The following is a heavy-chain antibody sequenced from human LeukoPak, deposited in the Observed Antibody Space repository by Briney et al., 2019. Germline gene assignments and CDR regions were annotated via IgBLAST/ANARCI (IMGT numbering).Heavy chain of an antibody. J-gene: IGHJ3*02. CDR1: GYSISSGYY. CDR2: IYHSGST. V-gene: IGHV4-38-2*02. CDR3: ARVRDYDFWRVWRDAFDI. Sequence: PSETLSLTCTVSGYSISSGYYWGWIRQPPGKGLEGIGSIYHSGSTYYNPSLKSRVTISVDTSKNQFSLKLSSVTAADTAVYYCARVRDYDFWRVWRDAFDIWGQGTMVTVSS. D-gene: IGHD3-3*01.